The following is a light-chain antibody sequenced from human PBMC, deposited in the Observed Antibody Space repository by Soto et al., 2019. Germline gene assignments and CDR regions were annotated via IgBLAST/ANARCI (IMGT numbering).Light chain of an antibody. J-gene: IGKJ1*01. CDR2: GAS. CDR3: QQYNILPPP. Sequence: EIVMTQSPATLSVSPGERATLSCRASQSVSSNLAWYQQKPGQAPRLHISGASTRGTGIPARFSGSGSGTEFTLTISRLQSEDFVVYYCQQYNILPPPFGQGTKVEIK. V-gene: IGKV3-15*01. CDR1: QSVSSN.